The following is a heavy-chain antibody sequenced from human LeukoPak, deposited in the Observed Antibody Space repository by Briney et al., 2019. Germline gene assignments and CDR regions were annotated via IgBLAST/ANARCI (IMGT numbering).Heavy chain of an antibody. D-gene: IGHD3-22*01. CDR3: AKAPGPYYDSSGYHAH. J-gene: IGHJ4*02. CDR1: GFTFDDYA. CDR2: ISWNSGSI. Sequence: GGSLRLSCAASGFTFDDYAMHWVRHAPGKGLEWVSGISWNSGSIGYADSVKGRFTISRDNAKNSLYLQMNSLRAEDTALYYCAKAPGPYYDSSGYHAHWGQGTLVTVSS. V-gene: IGHV3-9*01.